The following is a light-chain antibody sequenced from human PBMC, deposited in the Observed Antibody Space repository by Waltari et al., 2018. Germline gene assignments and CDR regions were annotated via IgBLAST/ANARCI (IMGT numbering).Light chain of an antibody. CDR2: GAS. J-gene: IGKJ1*01. CDR3: QHYVRLPVT. V-gene: IGKV3-20*01. Sequence: ELVLTQSPGTLSLSPGERATLSCRASQSVSRSLAWYQQKSGQAPRLLIYGASSRATGVPDRFSGSGSGTDFSLTISRLEPEDFAVYYCQHYVRLPVTFGQGTKVEIK. CDR1: QSVSRS.